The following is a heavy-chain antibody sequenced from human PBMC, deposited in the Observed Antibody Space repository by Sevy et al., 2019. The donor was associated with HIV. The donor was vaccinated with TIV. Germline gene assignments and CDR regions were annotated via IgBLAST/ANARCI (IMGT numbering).Heavy chain of an antibody. CDR3: TTHVAAAVQMDY. CDR2: IKSLTDGGAV. V-gene: IGHV3-15*01. CDR1: GFSFKSAW. J-gene: IGHJ4*01. Sequence: GGSLRLSCAASGFSFKSAWMNWVRQAPGKGLEWVGSIKSLTDGGAVDYAAPVKGRFTISRDDSQNTVYLQMDSLRTEDSGVYYCTTHVAAAVQMDYWGQGTLVTVSS. D-gene: IGHD6-13*01.